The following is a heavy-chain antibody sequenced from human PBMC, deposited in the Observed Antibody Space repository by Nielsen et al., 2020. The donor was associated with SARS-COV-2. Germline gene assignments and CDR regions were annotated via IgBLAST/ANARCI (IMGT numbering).Heavy chain of an antibody. CDR1: GFTFSGYG. V-gene: IGHV3-33*01. CDR2: IWYDGSNK. D-gene: IGHD2-2*01. J-gene: IGHJ4*02. CDR3: ARAFEELGYCSSTSCPFDY. Sequence: GGSLRLSCAASGFTFSGYGMHWVRQAPGKGLEWVAVIWYDGSNKYHADSVKGRFTISRDNAKNTLYLQMNSLRAEDTAVYYCARAFEELGYCSSTSCPFDYWGQGTLVTVSS.